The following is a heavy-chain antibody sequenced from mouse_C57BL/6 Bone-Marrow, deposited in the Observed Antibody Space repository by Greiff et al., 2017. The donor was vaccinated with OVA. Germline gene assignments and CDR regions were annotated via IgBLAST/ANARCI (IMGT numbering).Heavy chain of an antibody. CDR1: GYSIPSDY. V-gene: IGHV3-8*01. CDR2: ISYSGST. CDR3: ARWDYLDY. Sequence: EVQLQESGPGLAQPSQSLSLTCSVTGYSIPSDYWNWIRKSPGNKLEYMGYISYSGSTYYNPSPISRLSITRDTSTNQYYLQLNSVTTEDTATYYCARWDYLDYWGQGTTLTVSS. J-gene: IGHJ2*01.